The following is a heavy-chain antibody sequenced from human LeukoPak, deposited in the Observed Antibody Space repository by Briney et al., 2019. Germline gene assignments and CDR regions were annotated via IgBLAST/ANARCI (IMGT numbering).Heavy chain of an antibody. J-gene: IGHJ6*04. D-gene: IGHD3-10*02. V-gene: IGHV3-48*03. CDR2: ISSSGSTT. Sequence: PGRSLRLSCTASGFTFGDYAMSWVRQAPGKGLEWVSYISSSGSTTYYADSVKGRFTISRDNAKNSLYLQMNSLRAEDTAVYYCAELGITMIGGVWGKGTTVTISS. CDR3: AELGITMIGGV. CDR1: GFTFGDYA.